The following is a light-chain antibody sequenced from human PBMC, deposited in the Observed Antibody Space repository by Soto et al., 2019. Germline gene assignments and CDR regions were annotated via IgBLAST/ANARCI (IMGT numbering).Light chain of an antibody. CDR2: DVS. CDR1: SSDVGGYNY. J-gene: IGLJ1*01. CDR3: SSSTSSSSLWV. V-gene: IGLV2-14*01. Sequence: QSALTQPASVSGSPGQSITISCTGTSSDVGGYNYVSWYQQHPGKAPKLMIYDVSNRPSGVSNRFSGSKSGNTASLTISGLQAEDEAHYYCSSSTSSSSLWVFGTGTKLTVL.